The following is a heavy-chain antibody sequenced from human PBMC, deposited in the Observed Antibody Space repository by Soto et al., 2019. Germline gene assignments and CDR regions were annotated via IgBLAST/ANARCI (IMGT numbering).Heavy chain of an antibody. CDR2: ISYDGSNK. CDR3: AKDGDRYCSGGSCYWTDY. J-gene: IGHJ4*02. CDR1: GFTFSSYG. V-gene: IGHV3-30*18. D-gene: IGHD2-15*01. Sequence: GGSLRLSCAASGFTFSSYGMHWVRQAPGKGLEWVAVISYDGSNKYYADSVKGRFTISRDNSKNTLYLQMNSLRAEDTAVYYCAKDGDRYCSGGSCYWTDYWGQGTLVTVSS.